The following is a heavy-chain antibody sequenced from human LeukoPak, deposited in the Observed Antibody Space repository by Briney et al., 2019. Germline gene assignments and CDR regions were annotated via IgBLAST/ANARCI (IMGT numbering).Heavy chain of an antibody. D-gene: IGHD6-13*01. V-gene: IGHV3-9*03. CDR1: GFTFSSYA. CDR3: AKGRYSSSSHGAFDI. J-gene: IGHJ3*02. Sequence: GRSLRLSCAASGFTFSSYAMHWVRQAPGKGLEWVSGISWNSGSKGYADSVKGRFTISRDNAKNSLYLQMNSLRAEDMALYYCAKGRYSSSSHGAFDIWGQGAMVTVSS. CDR2: ISWNSGSK.